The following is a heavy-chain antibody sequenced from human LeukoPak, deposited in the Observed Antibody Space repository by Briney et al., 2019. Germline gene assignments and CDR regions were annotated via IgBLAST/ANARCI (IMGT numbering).Heavy chain of an antibody. Sequence: ASVKVSCKASGYTFTSYGISWVRQAPGQGLEWMGWISVYNGNTNYAQKLQGRVTMTTDTSTSTAYMELRSLRSDDTAVYYCARDRLRYFDWPHYYMDVWGKGTTVTISS. J-gene: IGHJ6*03. D-gene: IGHD3-9*01. V-gene: IGHV1-18*01. CDR1: GYTFTSYG. CDR3: ARDRLRYFDWPHYYMDV. CDR2: ISVYNGNT.